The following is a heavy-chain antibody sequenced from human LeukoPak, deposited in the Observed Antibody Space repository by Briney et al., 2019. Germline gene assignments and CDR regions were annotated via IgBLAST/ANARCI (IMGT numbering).Heavy chain of an antibody. CDR3: ARSTGNYDSSGYYLDY. J-gene: IGHJ4*02. CDR2: ISYDGSNK. CDR1: GFTFSSYA. D-gene: IGHD3-22*01. Sequence: GGSLRLSCAASGFTFSSYATHWVRQAPGKGLEWVAVISYDGSNKYYADSVKGRFTISRDNSKNTLYLQMNSLRAEDTAVYYCARSTGNYDSSGYYLDYWGQGTLVTVSS. V-gene: IGHV3-30-3*01.